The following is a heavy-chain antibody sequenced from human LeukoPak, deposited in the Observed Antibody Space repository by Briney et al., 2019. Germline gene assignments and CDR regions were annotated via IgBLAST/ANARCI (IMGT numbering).Heavy chain of an antibody. Sequence: ASETLSLTCTVSGYSISSGYHWGWIRQPPGKGLEWIGSIYHSGSTYYNPSLKSRVTISVDTSKNQFSLKLSSVTAADTAVYYCARGLYYFDYWGQGTLVTVSS. J-gene: IGHJ4*02. CDR2: IYHSGST. CDR3: ARGLYYFDY. V-gene: IGHV4-38-2*02. CDR1: GYSISSGYH.